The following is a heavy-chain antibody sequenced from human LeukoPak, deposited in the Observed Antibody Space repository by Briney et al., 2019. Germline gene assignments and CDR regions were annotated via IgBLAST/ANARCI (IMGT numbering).Heavy chain of an antibody. D-gene: IGHD4-17*01. Sequence: TGGSLRLSCAASGFTFSNYWMHWVRQAPGKGLVWVSLINSDGSSTTYADSVKGRFTISRDNAKNTLHLQMNSLRAEDTAVYYCARGPYGDLNWYFDLWGRGTLVTVSS. V-gene: IGHV3-74*01. CDR3: ARGPYGDLNWYFDL. CDR1: GFTFSNYW. J-gene: IGHJ2*01. CDR2: INSDGSST.